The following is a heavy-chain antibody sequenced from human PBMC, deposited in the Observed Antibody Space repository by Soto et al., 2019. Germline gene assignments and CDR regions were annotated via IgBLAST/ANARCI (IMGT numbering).Heavy chain of an antibody. J-gene: IGHJ6*02. CDR1: GGTFSSYA. V-gene: IGHV1-69*13. D-gene: IGHD3-10*01. CDR3: AHKSGDRPYYYYGMDV. CDR2: IIPVFGTA. Sequence: GASVKVSCKASGGTFSSYAISWVRQAPGQGLEWMGGIIPVFGTANYAQKFQGRVTITADESTSTAYMELSSLRSEDTAVYYCAHKSGDRPYYYYGMDVWGQGTTVPVSS.